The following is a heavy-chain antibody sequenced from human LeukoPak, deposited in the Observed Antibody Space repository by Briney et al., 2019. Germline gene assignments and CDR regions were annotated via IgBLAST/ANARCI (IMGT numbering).Heavy chain of an antibody. CDR2: IYYSGST. V-gene: IGHV4-39*07. Sequence: SETLSLTCTVSGGSISSSSYYWGWIRQPPGKGLEWIGSIYYSGSTYYNPSLKSRVTISVDTSKNQFSLKLSSVTAADTAVYYCARDEGRDVEPGWFDPWGQGTLVTVSS. CDR1: GGSISSSSYY. D-gene: IGHD5-24*01. CDR3: ARDEGRDVEPGWFDP. J-gene: IGHJ5*02.